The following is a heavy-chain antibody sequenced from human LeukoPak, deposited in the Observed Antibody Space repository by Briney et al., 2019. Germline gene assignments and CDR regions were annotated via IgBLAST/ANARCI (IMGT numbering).Heavy chain of an antibody. D-gene: IGHD2-2*02. CDR2: INHSGST. J-gene: IGHJ4*02. CDR3: AGLVVPAAIFDY. Sequence: SETLSLTCAVYGGSFSGYYWSWIRQPPGKGLEWIGEINHSGSTNCNPSLKSRVTISVDTSKNQFSPKLSSVTAADTAVYYCAGLVVPAAIFDYWGQGTLVTVSS. CDR1: GGSFSGYY. V-gene: IGHV4-34*01.